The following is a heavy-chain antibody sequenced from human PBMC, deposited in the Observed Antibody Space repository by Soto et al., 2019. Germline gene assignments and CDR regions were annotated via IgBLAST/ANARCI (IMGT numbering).Heavy chain of an antibody. CDR3: ARDRGYWSRFDP. D-gene: IGHD2-8*02. J-gene: IGHJ5*02. V-gene: IGHV4-39*07. CDR1: GGSISSGGYY. Sequence: SETLSLTCTVSGGSISSGGYYWSWIRQPPGKGLEWIGEINHSGSTNYNPSLKSRVTISVDTSKNQFSLKLSSVTAADTAVYYCARDRGYWSRFDPWGQGTLVTVSS. CDR2: INHSGST.